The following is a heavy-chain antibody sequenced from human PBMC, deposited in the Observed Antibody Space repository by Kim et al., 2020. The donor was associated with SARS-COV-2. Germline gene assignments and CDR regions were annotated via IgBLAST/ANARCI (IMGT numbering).Heavy chain of an antibody. Sequence: GGSLRLSCAASGFTFTTQAMTWVRQAPGKGLQWVSAITNSGVDTYYTDSVKGRFTISRDNSKNTLYLQVASLRAEDTALYYCAKDLPGSVWALDYWGQGTLVTVSS. J-gene: IGHJ4*02. CDR1: GFTFTTQA. CDR2: ITNSGVDT. D-gene: IGHD6-19*01. V-gene: IGHV3-23*01. CDR3: AKDLPGSVWALDY.